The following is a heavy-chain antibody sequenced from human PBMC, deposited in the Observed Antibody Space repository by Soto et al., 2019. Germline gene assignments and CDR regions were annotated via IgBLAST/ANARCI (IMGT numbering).Heavy chain of an antibody. D-gene: IGHD2-21*02. CDR3: AATHYCGNSWFDP. CDR2: IYYSGST. CDR1: GGSISSYY. Sequence: SETLSLTCTVSGGSISSYYWSWIRQPPGKGLEWIGYIYYSGSTNYNPSLKSRVTISVDTSKNQFSLKLSSVTAADTAVYYCAATHYCGNSWFDPWVQGTLVTVS. J-gene: IGHJ5*02. V-gene: IGHV4-59*01.